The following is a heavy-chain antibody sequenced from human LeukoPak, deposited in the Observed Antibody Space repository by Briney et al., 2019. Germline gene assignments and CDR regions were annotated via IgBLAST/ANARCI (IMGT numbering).Heavy chain of an antibody. CDR1: GFTFRNYG. V-gene: IGHV3-33*01. Sequence: GGSLRLSCVASGFTFRNYGMHWGRQAPGKGLEWVAVIWYDGSNKYYADSVKGRFTISRDNSMNTLYLQMNSLRAEDTALYYCARDPGDPYYFDYWGQGTLVTVSS. CDR2: IWYDGSNK. J-gene: IGHJ4*02. D-gene: IGHD7-27*01. CDR3: ARDPGDPYYFDY.